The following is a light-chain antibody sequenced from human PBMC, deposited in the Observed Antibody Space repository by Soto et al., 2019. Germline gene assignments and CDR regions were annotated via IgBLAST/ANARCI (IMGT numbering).Light chain of an antibody. Sequence: QSVLTQPASVSGSPGQSITISCTGTSSDVGGYNYVSWYQQHPGKAPKLLIYDVSNRPSGVSNRFSGSKSGNKASLTISGLQAEVEADYYCSSYTSSTPFYVFGTGTRSPS. CDR1: SSDVGGYNY. V-gene: IGLV2-14*01. CDR2: DVS. CDR3: SSYTSSTPFYV. J-gene: IGLJ1*01.